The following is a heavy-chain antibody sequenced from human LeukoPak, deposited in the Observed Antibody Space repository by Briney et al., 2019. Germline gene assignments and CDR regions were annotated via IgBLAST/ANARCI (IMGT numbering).Heavy chain of an antibody. CDR3: ARLEKKSYYYMDV. D-gene: IGHD1-1*01. Sequence: GGSLRLSCAGSGFTVSSHYMGWVRQAPGKGLEWVSVFYSSGSTYYADSVKGRFTISRDNSENTLFLQMNTLRAEDTAVYYCARLEKKSYYYMDVWGKGTTVTVSS. CDR1: GFTVSSHY. V-gene: IGHV3-53*01. J-gene: IGHJ6*03. CDR2: FYSSGST.